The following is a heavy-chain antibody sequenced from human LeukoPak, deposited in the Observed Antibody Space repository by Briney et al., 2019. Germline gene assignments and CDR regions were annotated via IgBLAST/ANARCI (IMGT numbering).Heavy chain of an antibody. V-gene: IGHV4-38-2*01. Sequence: SETLSLTCAVSGYSISSGYYWGWIRQPPGKGLELVGSIYHSGTTYYNPSLKSRVTISVDTSRNQFSLKLTSVPAAHTAMYYRAGYNWNDPDAFDIWGPGTMVTVSS. CDR2: IYHSGTT. CDR3: AGYNWNDPDAFDI. J-gene: IGHJ3*02. CDR1: GYSISSGYY. D-gene: IGHD1-1*01.